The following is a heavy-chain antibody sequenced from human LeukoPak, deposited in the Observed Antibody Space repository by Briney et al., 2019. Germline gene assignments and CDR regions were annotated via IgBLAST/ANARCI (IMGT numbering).Heavy chain of an antibody. CDR1: GFTFSSYA. J-gene: IGHJ4*02. V-gene: IGHV3-23*01. Sequence: GGSLRLSCAASGFTFSSYAMSWVRQAPGKGLEWVSAISGSGGSTYYADSVKGRFTISRDNSKNTLYLQVNSLRAEDTAVYYCAKEPLYSSSWYGSPDYWGQGTLVTVSS. CDR3: AKEPLYSSSWYGSPDY. D-gene: IGHD6-13*01. CDR2: ISGSGGST.